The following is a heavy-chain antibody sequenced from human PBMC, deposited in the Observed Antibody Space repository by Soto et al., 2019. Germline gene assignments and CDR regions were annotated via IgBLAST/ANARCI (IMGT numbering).Heavy chain of an antibody. CDR1: GGSIGSSSYY. D-gene: IGHD3-9*01. Sequence: SETLSLTCTVSGGSIGSSSYYWGWIRQPPGKGLEWIGSIFYSGSTYYNPSLKSRVTISVDTSKNQFSLKLSSVTAADTAVYYCASSLRYFDWLLSFYWFDSWGQGTLVTVSS. J-gene: IGHJ5*01. V-gene: IGHV4-39*01. CDR3: ASSLRYFDWLLSFYWFDS. CDR2: IFYSGST.